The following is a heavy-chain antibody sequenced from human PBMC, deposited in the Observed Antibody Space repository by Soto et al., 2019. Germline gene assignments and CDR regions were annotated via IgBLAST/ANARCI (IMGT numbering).Heavy chain of an antibody. V-gene: IGHV4-4*07. CDR3: ARDRGYRSGSFGS. J-gene: IGHJ5*02. CDR1: GGSISGYY. CDR2: IYSDGAT. Sequence: SETLSLTCIVSGGSISGYYWSWIRQPAGKELEWIGRIYSDGATNYNPSLKGRGTMSVDTSKKQISLKLTSVTAADTAMYYCARDRGYRSGSFGSWGQGVLVTVSS. D-gene: IGHD5-18*01.